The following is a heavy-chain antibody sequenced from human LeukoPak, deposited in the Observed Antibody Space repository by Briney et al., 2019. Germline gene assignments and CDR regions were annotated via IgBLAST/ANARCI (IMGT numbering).Heavy chain of an antibody. Sequence: GGSLRLSCAASGFTFSSYSMLWVRQAPGKGLEWVSHISSSSSTIYYADSVKGRFTISRDNAKNSLYLQMNTLRAEDTAVYYCARGSSSGWYPFAYWGQGTLVTVSS. CDR2: ISSSSSTI. CDR1: GFTFSSYS. J-gene: IGHJ4*02. D-gene: IGHD6-19*01. CDR3: ARGSSSGWYPFAY. V-gene: IGHV3-48*01.